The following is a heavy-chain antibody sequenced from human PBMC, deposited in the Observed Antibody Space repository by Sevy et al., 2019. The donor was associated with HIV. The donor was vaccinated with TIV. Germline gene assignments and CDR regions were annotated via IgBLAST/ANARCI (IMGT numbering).Heavy chain of an antibody. Sequence: GGSLRLSCAASGFSFSNYWMHWVRQAPGKGLEWVANIKKDESAKYYVASVKGRFTISRDNAKNSLYLQMNSLRPEDTAVYYWARGNSGSFDYWGQGTLVAVSS. CDR3: ARGNSGSFDY. CDR2: IKKDESAK. J-gene: IGHJ4*02. V-gene: IGHV3-7*04. D-gene: IGHD3-22*01. CDR1: GFSFSNYW.